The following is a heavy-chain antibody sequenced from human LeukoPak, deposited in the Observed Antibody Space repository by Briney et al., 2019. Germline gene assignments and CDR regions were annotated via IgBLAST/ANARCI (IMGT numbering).Heavy chain of an antibody. V-gene: IGHV4-61*01. CDR3: ARRTYSSGWSNLDY. CDR1: GGSVSSGSYY. J-gene: IGHJ4*02. CDR2: IYYSGST. D-gene: IGHD6-19*01. Sequence: SETLSLTCTVSGGSVSSGSYYWSWIRQPPGKGLEWIGYIYYSGSTNYNPSLKSRVTISVDTSKNQFSLKLSSVTAADTAVYYCARRTYSSGWSNLDYWGQGTLVTVSS.